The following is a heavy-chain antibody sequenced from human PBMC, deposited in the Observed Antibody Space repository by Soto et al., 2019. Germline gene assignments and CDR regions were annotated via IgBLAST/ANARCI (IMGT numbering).Heavy chain of an antibody. CDR3: ARGPDSGYENYMDV. CDR1: GGSFSGYY. V-gene: IGHV4-34*01. D-gene: IGHD5-12*01. CDR2: INHSGST. J-gene: IGHJ6*03. Sequence: LSLTCAVYGGSFSGYYWSWIRQPPGKGLEWIGEINHSGSTNYNPSLKSRVTISVDTSKNQFSLKLSSVTAADTAVYYCARGPDSGYENYMDVWGKGTTVTVSS.